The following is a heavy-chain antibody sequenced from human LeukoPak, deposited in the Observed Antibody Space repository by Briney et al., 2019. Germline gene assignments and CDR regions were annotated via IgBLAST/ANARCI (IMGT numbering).Heavy chain of an antibody. CDR2: ISAYNGNT. J-gene: IGHJ4*02. Sequence: ASVKVSCKASGYTFTSYGISWVRQAPGQGLEWMGWISAYNGNTNYAQKPQGRVTMTTDTSTSTAYMELRSLRSDDTAVYYCARDRIIAAAGTVGEGVDYWGQGTLVTVSS. CDR3: ARDRIIAAAGTVGEGVDY. D-gene: IGHD6-13*01. CDR1: GYTFTSYG. V-gene: IGHV1-18*01.